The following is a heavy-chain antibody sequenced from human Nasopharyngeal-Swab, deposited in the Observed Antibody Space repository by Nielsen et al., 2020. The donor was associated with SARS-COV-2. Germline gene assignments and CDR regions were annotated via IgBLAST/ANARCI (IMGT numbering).Heavy chain of an antibody. D-gene: IGHD3-3*01. CDR1: GFTFNNYI. V-gene: IGHV3-21*01. Sequence: GESLKISCAASGFTFNNYIFNWVRQAPGKGLEWVSSISSSSSYIYYAESVKGRFTISRDNAKNSLYLQMNSLRAEDTAMYYCARDGLDYDFWSAYFMDVWGQGTTVTVSS. CDR3: ARDGLDYDFWSAYFMDV. J-gene: IGHJ6*02. CDR2: ISSSSSYI.